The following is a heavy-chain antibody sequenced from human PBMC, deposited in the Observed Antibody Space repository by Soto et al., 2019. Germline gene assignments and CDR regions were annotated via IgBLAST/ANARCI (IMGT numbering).Heavy chain of an antibody. Sequence: EVQLVESGGGFLQPGGSLRVSCAASGFTGSSSYMSWVRQAPGNGLQWVATLYSAGSTYYADSVKGRFTISRNNSQNPLYLQMTGLTAEDTAVYHCARVVESNVWNGYWFFDLWGRGTLVTVSS. D-gene: IGHD3-16*01. J-gene: IGHJ2*01. CDR3: ARVVESNVWNGYWFFDL. CDR1: GFTGSSSY. CDR2: LYSAGST. V-gene: IGHV3-53*01.